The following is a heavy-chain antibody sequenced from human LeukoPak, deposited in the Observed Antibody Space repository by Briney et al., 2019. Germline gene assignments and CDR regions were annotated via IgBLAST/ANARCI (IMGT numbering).Heavy chain of an antibody. CDR3: ARHVLRAAAGKHSSSLDY. D-gene: IGHD6-13*01. CDR2: IYYSGST. V-gene: IGHV4-39*01. CDR1: GGSISSSSYY. Sequence: SETLSLTCTVSGGSISSSSYYWGWIRQPPGKGLEWIGSIYYSGSTYYNPSLKSRVTISVDTSKNQFSLKLSSVTAADTAVYYCARHVLRAAAGKHSSSLDYWGQGTLVTVSS. J-gene: IGHJ4*02.